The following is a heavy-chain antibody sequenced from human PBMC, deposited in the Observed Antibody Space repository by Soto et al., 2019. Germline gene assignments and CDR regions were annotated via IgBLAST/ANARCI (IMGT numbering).Heavy chain of an antibody. CDR2: ISGSGVST. D-gene: IGHD6-19*01. Sequence: EVQLLESGGGLVQPGGSLRLSCAASGFSFSNYAMSWVRQAPGKGLEWVSSISGSGVSTYYADSVKGPFTFSRDNSKNTLYLQMNRLGAEDTAVYYCAKRGRGAVAFDYWGQGTLVTVSS. V-gene: IGHV3-23*01. CDR1: GFSFSNYA. J-gene: IGHJ4*02. CDR3: AKRGRGAVAFDY.